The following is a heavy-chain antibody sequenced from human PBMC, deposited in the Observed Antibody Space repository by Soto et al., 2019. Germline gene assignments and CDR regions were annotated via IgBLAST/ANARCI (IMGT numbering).Heavy chain of an antibody. J-gene: IGHJ5*01. D-gene: IGHD5-18*01. CDR2: IYYSGNT. Sequence: SETLSLTCTVSGDSVTSGDYYWSWIRQPPGKGPEWIGYIYYSGNTNYSPSLKSRVAISLDTSHNQFSLKLSSVTAADTAVYFCARIPVDTYMTYWFDPWGQGTLVTVSS. CDR1: GDSVTSGDYY. V-gene: IGHV4-61*08. CDR3: ARIPVDTYMTYWFDP.